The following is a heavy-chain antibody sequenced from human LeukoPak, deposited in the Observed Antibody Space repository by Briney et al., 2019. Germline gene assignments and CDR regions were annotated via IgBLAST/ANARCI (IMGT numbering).Heavy chain of an antibody. Sequence: SETLSLTCTVSGGSISNYYWTWIRQPPGKGLEWIAYVYYSGSTNYNPSLKSRVSISVDTSKNQFPLKLSSVTAADTAAYYCARGSYDFWSGSGSYGMDVWGQGTTVTVSS. CDR1: GGSISNYY. V-gene: IGHV4-59*01. D-gene: IGHD3-3*01. CDR3: ARGSYDFWSGSGSYGMDV. CDR2: VYYSGST. J-gene: IGHJ6*02.